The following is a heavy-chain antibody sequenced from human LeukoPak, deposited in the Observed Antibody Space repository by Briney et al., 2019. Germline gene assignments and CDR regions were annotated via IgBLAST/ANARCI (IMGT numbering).Heavy chain of an antibody. CDR3: ARRDISSGWSFDY. D-gene: IGHD6-19*01. CDR1: GGPISNYH. V-gene: IGHV4-4*07. CDR2: IHTSGST. J-gene: IGHJ4*02. Sequence: SETLSLTCTVSGGPISNYHWSWIRQPAGKGLEWIGQIHTSGSTNYNPPLKSRVSMSIDTTEDQVSLTIRSVTAADTAFYYCARRDISSGWSFDYWGQGTLVTVSS.